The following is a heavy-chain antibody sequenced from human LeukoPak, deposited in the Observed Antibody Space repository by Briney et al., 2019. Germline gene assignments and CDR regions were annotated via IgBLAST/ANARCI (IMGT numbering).Heavy chain of an antibody. V-gene: IGHV4-39*01. CDR2: IYYSGST. CDR1: GGSVSSSSYY. J-gene: IGHJ4*02. CDR3: ASILNDIVVVPALGGYFDY. D-gene: IGHD2-2*01. Sequence: SETLSLTCTVSGGSVSSSSYYWGWIRQPPGKGLEWIGSIYYSGSTYYNPSLKSRVTISVDTSKNQFSLKLSSVTAADTAVYYCASILNDIVVVPALGGYFDYWGQGTLVTVSS.